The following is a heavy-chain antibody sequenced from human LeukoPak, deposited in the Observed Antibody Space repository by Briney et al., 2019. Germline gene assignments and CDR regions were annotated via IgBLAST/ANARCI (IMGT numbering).Heavy chain of an antibody. CDR1: GFTFSSYG. D-gene: IGHD3-22*01. J-gene: IGHJ4*02. CDR2: IRYDGSNK. Sequence: PGGSLRLSCAASGFTFSSYGMHWVRQAPGKGLEGVAFIRYDGSNKYYADSVKGRFTISRENSKNTLYLQMNSLRAEDTAVYYCAKATRSRITMIVVVPTPDYWGQGTLVTVSS. V-gene: IGHV3-30*02. CDR3: AKATRSRITMIVVVPTPDY.